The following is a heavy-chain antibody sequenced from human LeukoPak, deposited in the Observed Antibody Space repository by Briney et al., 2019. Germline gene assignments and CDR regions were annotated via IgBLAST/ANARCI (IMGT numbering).Heavy chain of an antibody. CDR3: ARDPSMRY. CDR1: GGSISGYY. V-gene: IGHV4-59*01. D-gene: IGHD2/OR15-2a*01. J-gene: IGHJ4*02. CDR2: IYYSGST. Sequence: SETLSLTCTVSGGSISGYYWSWIRQPPGKGLEWIGYIYYSGSTNYNPSLKSRVTISVDTSKNQFSLKLSSVTAADTAVYYCARDPSMRYWGQGTLVTVSS.